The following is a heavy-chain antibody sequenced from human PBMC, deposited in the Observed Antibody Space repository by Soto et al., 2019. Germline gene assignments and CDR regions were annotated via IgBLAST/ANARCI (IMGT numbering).Heavy chain of an antibody. Sequence: SVKVSCKASGFTFTSSAMQWVRQARGQRLEWIGWIVVGSGNTNYAQKFQERVTITRDMSTSTAYMELSSLRPEDTAVYYCAAVRGYYDSSGSVNWFDPWGQGTLVTVSS. J-gene: IGHJ5*02. CDR3: AAVRGYYDSSGSVNWFDP. CDR2: IVVGSGNT. CDR1: GFTFTSSA. D-gene: IGHD3-22*01. V-gene: IGHV1-58*02.